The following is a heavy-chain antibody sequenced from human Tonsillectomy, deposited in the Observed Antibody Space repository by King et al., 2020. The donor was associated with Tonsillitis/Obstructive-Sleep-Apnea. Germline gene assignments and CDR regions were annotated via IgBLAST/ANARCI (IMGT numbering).Heavy chain of an antibody. CDR2: IYYSGST. D-gene: IGHD3-22*01. CDR1: GGSISSSSYY. J-gene: IGHJ4*02. Sequence: LQLQESGPGLVKPSETLSLTCTVSGGSISSSSYYWGWIRQPPGKGLEWIGSIYYSGSTYYNPSLKSRVTISVDTSKNQFSLKLSSVTAADTAVYYCARLVITTTMIDYWGQGTLVTVSS. V-gene: IGHV4-39*01. CDR3: ARLVITTTMIDY.